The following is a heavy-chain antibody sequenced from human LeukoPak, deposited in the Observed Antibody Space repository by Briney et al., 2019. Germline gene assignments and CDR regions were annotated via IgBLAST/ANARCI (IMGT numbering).Heavy chain of an antibody. Sequence: GGSLRLSCAASGFTVSSHYMTWVRQAPGKGFEWVSIIYSGGSTYYADAVKGRFTISRDNSKNTVYLQMNSLRADDTAVYYCARVGEGAAKDWGQGTLVTVSS. CDR1: GFTVSSHY. J-gene: IGHJ4*02. CDR3: ARVGEGAAKD. V-gene: IGHV3-53*01. CDR2: IYSGGST. D-gene: IGHD1-26*01.